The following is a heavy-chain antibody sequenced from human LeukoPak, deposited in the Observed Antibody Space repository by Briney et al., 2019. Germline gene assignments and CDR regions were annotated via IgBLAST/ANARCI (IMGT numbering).Heavy chain of an antibody. CDR3: ARAYMYYDFWSGGYMDV. D-gene: IGHD3-3*01. Sequence: PGGSLRLSCVASGFTFSSYAMNWVRQAPGKGLEWVSTTGASSSSTNYADSVKGRFTISRDNAKNSLYLQMNSLRAEDTAVYYCARAYMYYDFWSGGYMDVWGKGTTVTVSS. V-gene: IGHV3-23*01. CDR1: GFTFSSYA. CDR2: TGASSSST. J-gene: IGHJ6*03.